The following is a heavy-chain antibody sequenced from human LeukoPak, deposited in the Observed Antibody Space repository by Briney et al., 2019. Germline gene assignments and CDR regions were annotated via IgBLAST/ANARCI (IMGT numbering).Heavy chain of an antibody. CDR3: ARVATAAGIGDAFDI. CDR1: GFTFSSYG. J-gene: IGHJ3*02. D-gene: IGHD6-13*01. CDR2: IWYDGSNK. Sequence: PGGSLRLSCAASGFTFSSYGMHWVRQAPGKGLEWVAVIWYDGSNKYYADSVKGRFTISRDNPKNTLYLQMNSLRAEDTAVYYCARVATAAGIGDAFDIWGQGTMVTVSS. V-gene: IGHV3-33*01.